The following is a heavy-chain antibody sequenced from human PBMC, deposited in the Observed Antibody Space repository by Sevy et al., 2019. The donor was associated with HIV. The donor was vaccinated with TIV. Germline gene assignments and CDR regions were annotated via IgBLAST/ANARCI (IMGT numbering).Heavy chain of an antibody. CDR3: ATETPTVTTWSYWYFDL. Sequence: ASVKVSCKVSGYTLTELSVHWVRQAPGKGLEWMGGFDPEDGETIYAQKFQGRVTMTEDTSTDTAYMELSSLRSEDTAVYYCATETPTVTTWSYWYFDLWGRGTLVTVSS. J-gene: IGHJ2*01. CDR1: GYTLTELS. V-gene: IGHV1-24*01. CDR2: FDPEDGET. D-gene: IGHD4-17*01.